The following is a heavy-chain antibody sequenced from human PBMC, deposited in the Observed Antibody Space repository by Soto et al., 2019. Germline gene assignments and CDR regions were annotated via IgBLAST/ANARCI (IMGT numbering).Heavy chain of an antibody. CDR1: GFTFSDYY. CDR2: ISSSGDIT. D-gene: IGHD3-22*01. V-gene: IGHV3-11*01. J-gene: IGHJ4*02. Sequence: QVQLVEPGGGLVKPGGSLRLSCAASGFTFSDYYMSWIRQAPGKGLEWVSYISSSGDITYYADSVKGRVNISRDNAKNSLYLQMHNLRAEDTAVYSCARDLGYYDSSGYFDYWGQGTLITVSS. CDR3: ARDLGYYDSSGYFDY.